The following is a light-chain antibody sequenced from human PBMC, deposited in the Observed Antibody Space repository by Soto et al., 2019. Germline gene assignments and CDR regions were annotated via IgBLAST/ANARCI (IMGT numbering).Light chain of an antibody. CDR3: QQYYSAPWT. J-gene: IGKJ1*01. CDR2: WAS. V-gene: IGKV4-1*01. Sequence: IVMTQSPDSLSVSLVERATINCKSSQSVFYSSNNKNYLAWYQQKLGQPPKLLIRWASTRESGVQERFIASGYGTDFTLSIGSIRAEDLAFYYCQQYYSAPWTFGQGTKVYIK. CDR1: QSVFYSSNNKNY.